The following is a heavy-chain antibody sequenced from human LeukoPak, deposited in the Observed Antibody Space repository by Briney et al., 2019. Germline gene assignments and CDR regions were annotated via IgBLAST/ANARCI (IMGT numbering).Heavy chain of an antibody. CDR1: GGSISSYY. CDR2: IYYSGST. D-gene: IGHD6-19*01. Sequence: PSETLSLTCTVSGGSISSYYWSWIRQPPGKGLEWIGYIYYSGSTNYNPSLKSRVTISVDTSKNQFSLKLSSVTAADTAVYYCARNRQWRTFDYWGQGTPVTVSS. CDR3: ARNRQWRTFDY. V-gene: IGHV4-59*01. J-gene: IGHJ4*02.